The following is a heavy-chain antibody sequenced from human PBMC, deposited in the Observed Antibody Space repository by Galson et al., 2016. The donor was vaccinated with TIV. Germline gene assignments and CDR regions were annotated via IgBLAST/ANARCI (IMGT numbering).Heavy chain of an antibody. Sequence: SVKVSCKVSGNSLNDLVIHWVRQAPGKGLEWMGGFDPEVAKTVYEQKLQDRVTMAADTSTNTAYMELGSLRFEDTAVYYCATVAWFPGLSLDTWGQGTLVTVSS. J-gene: IGHJ5*02. V-gene: IGHV1-24*01. CDR3: ATVAWFPGLSLDT. CDR1: GNSLNDLV. CDR2: FDPEVAKT. D-gene: IGHD2/OR15-2a*01.